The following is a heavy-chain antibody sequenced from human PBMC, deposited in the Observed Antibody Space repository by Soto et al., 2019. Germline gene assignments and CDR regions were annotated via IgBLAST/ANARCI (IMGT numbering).Heavy chain of an antibody. CDR1: GYTFASYA. CDR3: ARPIQYYFDTSAQSAWFDP. J-gene: IGHJ5*02. Sequence: SVKVSCKASGYTFASYAISWVRQAPGQGLEWMGGIIPIFSTPNYAQKFQGRVTITADESTSTAYMELSSLRSEDTAVYYCARPIQYYFDTSAQSAWFDPWGQGTLVTVSS. V-gene: IGHV1-69*13. CDR2: IIPIFSTP. D-gene: IGHD3-22*01.